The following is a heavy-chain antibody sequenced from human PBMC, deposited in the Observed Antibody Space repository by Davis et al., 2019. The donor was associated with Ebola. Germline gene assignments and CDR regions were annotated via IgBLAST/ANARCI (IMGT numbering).Heavy chain of an antibody. Sequence: AASVKVSCTASGYTFTSHYIHWVRQAPGHGLEWMGIINPSGGSTSNAQKFQGRVTLTRATSTSTVYMELSSLRSEDTAVYYCARGHEVLRFLEWLPGGLKWFDPWGRGTLVTVSS. CDR1: GYTFTSHY. CDR3: ARGHEVLRFLEWLPGGLKWFDP. V-gene: IGHV1-46*01. CDR2: INPSGGST. D-gene: IGHD3-3*01. J-gene: IGHJ5*02.